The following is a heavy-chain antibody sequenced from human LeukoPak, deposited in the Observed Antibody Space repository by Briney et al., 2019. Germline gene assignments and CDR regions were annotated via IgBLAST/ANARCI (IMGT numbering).Heavy chain of an antibody. CDR2: IKRKTEGGTT. Sequence: GGSLRLSCAASGFTFSDAWMNWVRQAPGKGLEWVGRIKRKTEGGTTDYVAPVKGRFIISRDDSKNTLYLQMNSLKTEDTAFYYCTTGNFGPYWGQGTLVTVSS. D-gene: IGHD3-10*01. CDR3: TTGNFGPY. J-gene: IGHJ4*02. CDR1: GFTFSDAW. V-gene: IGHV3-15*07.